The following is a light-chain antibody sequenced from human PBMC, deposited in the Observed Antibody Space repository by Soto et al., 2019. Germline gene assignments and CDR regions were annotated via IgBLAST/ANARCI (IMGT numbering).Light chain of an antibody. V-gene: IGKV3-20*01. J-gene: IGKJ1*01. CDR2: GTS. CDR1: QSVSSTY. Sequence: EIVLTQSPDTLSLSPGERATLSCRASQSVSSTYLAWYQQRPGQASRLLIYGTSSRATGIPDRFSGSGSGTDFTLTISRLEPEDFAVYYCQEYGTSRTFGQGTKV. CDR3: QEYGTSRT.